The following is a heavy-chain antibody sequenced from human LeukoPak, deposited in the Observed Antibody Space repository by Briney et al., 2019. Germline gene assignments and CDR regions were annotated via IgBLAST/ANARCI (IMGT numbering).Heavy chain of an antibody. V-gene: IGHV4-61*02. CDR2: IYTSGST. J-gene: IGHJ4*02. CDR1: GGSISSGSYY. CDR3: AGHRHSSSWYYFDY. Sequence: PSETLSLTCTVSGGSISSGSYYWSWIRQPAGKGLAWIGRIYTSGSTNYNPSLKSRVTISVDTSKNQFSLKLSSVTAADTAVYYCAGHRHSSSWYYFDYWGQGTLVTVSS. D-gene: IGHD6-13*01.